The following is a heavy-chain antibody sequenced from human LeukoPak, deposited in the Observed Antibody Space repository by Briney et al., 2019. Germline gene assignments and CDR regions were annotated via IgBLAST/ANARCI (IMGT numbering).Heavy chain of an antibody. V-gene: IGHV4-59*04. CDR2: IYHSGST. CDR3: ARVYGGNNYFDY. CDR1: GGSINSYY. J-gene: IGHJ4*02. Sequence: SETLSLTCTVSGGSINSYYWSWIRQPPGKGLEWIGYIYHSGSTYYNPSLKSRVTISLERSRNQFSLKVTSVSAADTAVYYCARVYGGNNYFDYWGQGTLVTVSS. D-gene: IGHD4-23*01.